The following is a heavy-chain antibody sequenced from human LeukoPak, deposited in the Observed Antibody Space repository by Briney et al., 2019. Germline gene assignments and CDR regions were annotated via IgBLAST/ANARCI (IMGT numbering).Heavy chain of an antibody. Sequence: ASVKVSCKASGYTFTSYGISWVRQAPGQGLEWMGWISAYNGNTNYAQKLQGRVTMTTDTSTSTAYMELRSLRSDDTAVYYCARDLNTQDIVVVPAAPYYYYYGMDVWGQGTTVTVSS. V-gene: IGHV1-18*01. D-gene: IGHD2-2*01. J-gene: IGHJ6*02. CDR3: ARDLNTQDIVVVPAAPYYYYYGMDV. CDR1: GYTFTSYG. CDR2: ISAYNGNT.